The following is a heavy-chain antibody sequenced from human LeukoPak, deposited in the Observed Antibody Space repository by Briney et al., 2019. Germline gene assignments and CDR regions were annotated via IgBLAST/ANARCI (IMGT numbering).Heavy chain of an antibody. CDR3: ASPQGSSSLVLFDY. D-gene: IGHD6-6*01. CDR1: GYTFTSYG. J-gene: IGHJ4*02. V-gene: IGHV1-18*01. Sequence: ASVKVSCKASGYTFTSYGISWVRQAPGQGLEWMGWISAYNGNTNYAQKLQGRVTMTTDTSTSTAYMELRSLRSDDTAVYYCASPQGSSSLVLFDYWGQGTLVTVSS. CDR2: ISAYNGNT.